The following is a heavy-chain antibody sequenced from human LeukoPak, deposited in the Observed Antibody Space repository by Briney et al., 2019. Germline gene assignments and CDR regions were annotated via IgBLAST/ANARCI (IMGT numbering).Heavy chain of an antibody. CDR2: IYSGGTT. D-gene: IGHD2-2*02. V-gene: IGHV3-66*01. CDR3: ARGLYGGATVSY. J-gene: IGHJ4*02. CDR1: GFTVSSNY. Sequence: PGGSLRLSCAASGFTVSSNYMSWDRQAPGKGLEWVSVIYSGGTTYYADSVKGRFTISRDNSKNTLYLQMNSLRAEDTAVYYCARGLYGGATVSYWGQGTLVTVSS.